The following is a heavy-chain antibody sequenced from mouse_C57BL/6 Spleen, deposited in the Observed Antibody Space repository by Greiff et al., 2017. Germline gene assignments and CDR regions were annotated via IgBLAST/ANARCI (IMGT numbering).Heavy chain of an antibody. V-gene: IGHV1-55*01. CDR3: ARGGYDPYYYAMDY. CDR2: IYPGSGST. CDR1: GYTFTSYW. D-gene: IGHD2-2*01. J-gene: IGHJ4*01. Sequence: QVHVKQPGAELVKPGASVKMSCKASGYTFTSYWITWVKQRPGQGLEWIGDIYPGSGSTNYNEKFKSKATLTVDTSSSTAYMQLSSLTSEDSAVYYCARGGYDPYYYAMDYWGQGTSVTVSS.